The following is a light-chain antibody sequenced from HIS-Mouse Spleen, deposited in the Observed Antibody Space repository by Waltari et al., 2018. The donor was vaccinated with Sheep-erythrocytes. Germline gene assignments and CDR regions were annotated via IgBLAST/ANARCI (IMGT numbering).Light chain of an antibody. CDR1: QSLLHSNGYNY. V-gene: IGKV2-28*01. J-gene: IGKJ1*01. Sequence: IAMTQSPLSRPVTPGEPASISFRSSQSLLHSNGYNYLDWYLQKPGQSPHLLIYLGSNRASGVPDRFSGSGSDTDFTLRISRVEAEDVGVYYCMQALQTPWTFGQGTKVEFK. CDR3: MQALQTPWT. CDR2: LGS.